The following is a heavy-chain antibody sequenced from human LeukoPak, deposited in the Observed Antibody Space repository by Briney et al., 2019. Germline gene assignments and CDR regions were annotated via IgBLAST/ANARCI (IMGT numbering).Heavy chain of an antibody. D-gene: IGHD2-8*02. CDR2: IGTAGDT. V-gene: IGHV3-13*01. J-gene: IGHJ6*02. CDR1: GFTFSSYD. CDR3: ARAGGSIGYYYGMDV. Sequence: GGSLRLSCAASGFTFSSYDMHWVRQATGKGLEWVSAIGTAGDTYYPGSVKGRFTISRENAKNSLYLQMNSLRAGDTAVYYCARAGGSIGYYYGMDVWGQGTTVTVSS.